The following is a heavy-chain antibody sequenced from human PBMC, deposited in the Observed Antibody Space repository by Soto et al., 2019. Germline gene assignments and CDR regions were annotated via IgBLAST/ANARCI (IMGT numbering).Heavy chain of an antibody. Sequence: QVQLQESGPGRVKPSVTLSLTCSVSGGSVRTGSYHWSWIRQPPGKGLEWIGFIPNNGSPDYNPSLKSRVVVSIDRSKNQFSLKVNSVTAADTAVYFCARIGWGGDSWGQGTLVTVSS. V-gene: IGHV4-61*01. J-gene: IGHJ4*02. CDR2: IPNNGSP. CDR1: GGSVRTGSYH. CDR3: ARIGWGGDS. D-gene: IGHD7-27*01.